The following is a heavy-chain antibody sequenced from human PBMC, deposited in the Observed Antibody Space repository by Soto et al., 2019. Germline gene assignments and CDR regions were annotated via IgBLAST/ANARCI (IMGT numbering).Heavy chain of an antibody. CDR2: INAANGVT. J-gene: IGHJ6*02. Sequence: GASVKVSCKASGYTFTSYAMHWVRQAPGQRLEWMGSINAANGVTKYSQKLQGRVTMTRETSTRTVYMELSSLRSEDTAVYFCVTVGMSAFPGSSHVMDVWGPGTTVTVSS. V-gene: IGHV1-3*01. CDR3: VTVGMSAFPGSSHVMDV. CDR1: GYTFTSYA. D-gene: IGHD3-10*01.